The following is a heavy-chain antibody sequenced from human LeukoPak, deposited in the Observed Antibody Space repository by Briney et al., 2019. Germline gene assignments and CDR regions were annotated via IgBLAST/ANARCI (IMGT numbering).Heavy chain of an antibody. V-gene: IGHV3-7*05. D-gene: IGHD5-24*01. CDR3: ANGRRSHDFDY. Sequence: GGSLTLSCAASGFTFSNYWMIWLRQAPGKGLEWVANIKQDGSETYYVDSVRRRVTIYRDNAKNSLYLQMDSLRADDTAVYYCANGRRSHDFDYWGQGTLVTVSS. J-gene: IGHJ4*02. CDR1: GFTFSNYW. CDR2: IKQDGSET.